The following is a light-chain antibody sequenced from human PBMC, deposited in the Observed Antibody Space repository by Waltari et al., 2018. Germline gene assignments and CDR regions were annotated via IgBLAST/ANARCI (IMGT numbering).Light chain of an antibody. CDR3: QQYYSTLYT. J-gene: IGKJ2*01. CDR2: WAS. V-gene: IGKV4-1*01. CDR1: QSVLYSSNNKNY. Sequence: DIVMTKSPDSLAVYLGERATINCKSSQSVLYSSNNKNYLAWYQQKPGQRPKLLIYWASTRESGVPDRFSGSGSGTDFTLTISSLQAEDVAVYYCQQYYSTLYTFGQGTKLEIK.